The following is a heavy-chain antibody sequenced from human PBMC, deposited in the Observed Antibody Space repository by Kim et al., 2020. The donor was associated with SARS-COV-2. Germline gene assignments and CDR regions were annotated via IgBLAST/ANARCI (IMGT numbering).Heavy chain of an antibody. CDR3: ARVLGGYYYDTVKYNWFDP. V-gene: IGHV4-31*03. Sequence: SETLSLTCTVSGGSISSGGYYWSWIRQHPGKGLEWIGYIYYSGSTYYNPSLKSRVTISVDTSKNQFSLKLSSVTAADTAVYYCARVLGGYYYDTVKYNWFDPWGQGTLVTVSS. J-gene: IGHJ5*02. CDR1: GGSISSGGYY. CDR2: IYYSGST. D-gene: IGHD3-22*01.